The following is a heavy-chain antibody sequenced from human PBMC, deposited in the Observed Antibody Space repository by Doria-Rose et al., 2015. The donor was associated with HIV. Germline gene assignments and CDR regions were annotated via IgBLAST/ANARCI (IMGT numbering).Heavy chain of an antibody. CDR1: GVSLSSPGMG. CDR2: IFSDDER. CDR3: ARIKSSRWYHKYYLDF. Sequence: QITLKESGPVLVKPTETLTLTCTVSGVSLSSPGMGVSWIRQPPGKALEWLANIFSDDERSYKTSLKSRLTISRGTSKSQVVLTMTDMDPVDTATYYCARIKSSRWYHKYYLDFWGQGTLGIVSA. J-gene: IGHJ4*02. D-gene: IGHD6-13*01. V-gene: IGHV2-26*01.